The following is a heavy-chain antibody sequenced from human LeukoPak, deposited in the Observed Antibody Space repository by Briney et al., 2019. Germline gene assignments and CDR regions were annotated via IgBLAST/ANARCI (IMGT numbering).Heavy chain of an antibody. CDR1: GFTFSSYG. CDR3: ARDNISNGFPFYYYMDV. CDR2: ISSSSSYI. D-gene: IGHD3-22*01. J-gene: IGHJ6*03. Sequence: GGSLRLSCAASGFTFSSYGMHWVRQAPGKGLEWVSSISSSSSYIYYADSVKGRFTISRDNAKNSLYLQVNSLRAEDTAVYYCARDNISNGFPFYYYMDVWGKGTTVTVSS. V-gene: IGHV3-21*01.